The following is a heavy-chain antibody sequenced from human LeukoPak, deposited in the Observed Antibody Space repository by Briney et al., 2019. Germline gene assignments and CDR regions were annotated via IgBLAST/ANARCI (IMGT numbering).Heavy chain of an antibody. CDR2: IYSSGST. CDR1: GGSISSYY. D-gene: IGHD6-6*01. V-gene: IGHV4-59*08. Sequence: SETLSLTCTVSGGSISSYYWSWIRQPPGKGLEWIGYIYSSGSTNYNPSLKSRVTISVDTSKNQFSLKLSSVTAADTAVYYCARQAGYSSSFGYFDCWGQGTLVTVS. J-gene: IGHJ4*02. CDR3: ARQAGYSSSFGYFDC.